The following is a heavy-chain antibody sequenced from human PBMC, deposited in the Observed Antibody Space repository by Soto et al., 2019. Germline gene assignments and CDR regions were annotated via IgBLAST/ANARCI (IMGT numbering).Heavy chain of an antibody. CDR3: ARELMPAAGSGDFYAMDV. Sequence: GGSLRLSCAASGFTFRSYTMHWVRQAPGKGLEWVAVITYNGNEYYTDSVRGRFTISRDSSRTTVYLQMNSLRPGDTALYYCARELMPAAGSGDFYAMDVWGQGTTVTVSS. CDR1: GFTFRSYT. J-gene: IGHJ6*02. CDR2: ITYNGNE. D-gene: IGHD6-13*01. V-gene: IGHV3-30*04.